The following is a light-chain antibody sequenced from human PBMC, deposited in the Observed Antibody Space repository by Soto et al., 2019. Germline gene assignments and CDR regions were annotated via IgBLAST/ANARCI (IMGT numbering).Light chain of an antibody. CDR2: GAS. CDR3: RGYDIWPLWT. CDR1: QSVRSN. Sequence: EKVKRLSLAALPVSQRERATLSCRASQSVRSNLAWYQQKPGQAPRLLIYGASTRATGVPARFSGSGSGTEFTLTINSLQSENLALYYCRGYDIWPLWTFGQG. V-gene: IGKV3-15*01. J-gene: IGKJ1*01.